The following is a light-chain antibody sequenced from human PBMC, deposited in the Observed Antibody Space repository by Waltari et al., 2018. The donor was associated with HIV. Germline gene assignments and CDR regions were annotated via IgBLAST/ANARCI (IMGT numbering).Light chain of an antibody. CDR2: GNK. J-gene: IGLJ2*01. CDR1: RSNIGINS. Sequence: QSVLTQPPSASGTPGQRVTISCSGGRSNIGINSVSWYQHLPGTAPKLLSCGNKRRPSGGPDRFSGAKSGTAASLAISGLRSEDEADYYCAAWDDDLNALFGGGTKLTVV. V-gene: IGLV1-44*01. CDR3: AAWDDDLNAL.